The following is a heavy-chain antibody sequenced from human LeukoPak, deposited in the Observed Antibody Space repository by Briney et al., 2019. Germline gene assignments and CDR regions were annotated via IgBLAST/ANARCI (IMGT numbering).Heavy chain of an antibody. CDR1: GYTFTSYG. Sequence: GASAKVSCKASGYTFTSYGISWVRQAPGQGLEWMGWISAYNGNTNYAQKLQGRVTMTTDTSTSTAYMELRSLRSDDTAVYYCARAEYYYGSGSYSLPNYYYYYYMDVWGKGTTVTVSS. CDR2: ISAYNGNT. J-gene: IGHJ6*03. V-gene: IGHV1-18*01. CDR3: ARAEYYYGSGSYSLPNYYYYYYMDV. D-gene: IGHD3-10*01.